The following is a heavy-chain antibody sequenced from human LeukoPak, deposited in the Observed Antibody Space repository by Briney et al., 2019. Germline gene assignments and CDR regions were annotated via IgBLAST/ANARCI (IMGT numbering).Heavy chain of an antibody. V-gene: IGHV3-23*01. CDR3: ANQAVAGTLSGGY. CDR1: GFTFSNYA. D-gene: IGHD6-19*01. CDR2: LSASGCTT. Sequence: PGGSLRLSCAASGFTFSNYAMSWVRQAPGKGLEWVSTLSASGCTTYYADSVKGRFIISRDNSKNTLHLQMNSLRAEDTAVYYCANQAVAGTLSGGYGGQGTLVTVS. J-gene: IGHJ4*02.